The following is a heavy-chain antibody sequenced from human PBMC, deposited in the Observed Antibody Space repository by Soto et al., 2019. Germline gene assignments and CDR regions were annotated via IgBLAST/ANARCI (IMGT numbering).Heavy chain of an antibody. V-gene: IGHV4-34*01. D-gene: IGHD6-13*01. Sequence: QVQLQQWGAGLLKPSETLSLTCAISGASSFSGYYWSWIRQSPGKGLEWIGESNHSGNTNYNPSLKSQVTISLDTSKIQFSLKVNSVTAADTAVYYCARGLRIRQQQRTYYFDSWGQGTLVTVSS. J-gene: IGHJ4*02. CDR3: ARGLRIRQQQRTYYFDS. CDR2: SNHSGNT. CDR1: GASSFSGYY.